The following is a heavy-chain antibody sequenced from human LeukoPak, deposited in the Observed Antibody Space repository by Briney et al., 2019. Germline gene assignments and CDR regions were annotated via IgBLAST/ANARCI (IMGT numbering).Heavy chain of an antibody. V-gene: IGHV4-39*07. D-gene: IGHD1-26*01. Sequence: SETLSLTCTVSGGSISSSDFHWGWIRQPPGKGLEWIGEINHSGSTNYNPSLKSRVTISVDTSKNQFSLKLSSVTAADTAVYYCARGGGKWELLGYWGQGTLVTVSS. CDR2: INHSGST. CDR3: ARGGGKWELLGY. J-gene: IGHJ4*02. CDR1: GGSISSSDFH.